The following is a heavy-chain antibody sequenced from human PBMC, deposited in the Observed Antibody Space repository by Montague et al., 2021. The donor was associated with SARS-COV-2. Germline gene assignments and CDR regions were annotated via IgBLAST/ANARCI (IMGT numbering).Heavy chain of an antibody. CDR3: ARRGRKLLPVATTIGGFDI. J-gene: IGHJ3*02. D-gene: IGHD5-12*01. V-gene: IGHV4-39*01. Sequence: SETLSLTCTVSGGPISGSSYYWGWIRQPPGKGLEWIGSIYYSGSTYYNPSLKSRVTISVDTSKNQFSLKLSSVTAADTAVYYCARRGRKLLPVATTIGGFDIWGQGTMVTVSS. CDR2: IYYSGST. CDR1: GGPISGSSYY.